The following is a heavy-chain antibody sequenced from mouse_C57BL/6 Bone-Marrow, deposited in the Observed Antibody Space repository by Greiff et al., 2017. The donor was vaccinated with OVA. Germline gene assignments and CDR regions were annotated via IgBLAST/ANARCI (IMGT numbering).Heavy chain of an antibody. CDR2: IDPSDSYT. Sequence: VQLQQPGAELVKPGASVKLSCKASGYTFTSYWMQWVKQRPGQGLEWIGEIDPSDSYTNYNQKFKGKATLTVDTSSSTAYMQLSSLTSEDSAVYYCARGRLYYYGFDDWGKGTTLTVSS. D-gene: IGHD1-1*01. V-gene: IGHV1-50*01. CDR1: GYTFTSYW. CDR3: ARGRLYYYGFDD. J-gene: IGHJ2*01.